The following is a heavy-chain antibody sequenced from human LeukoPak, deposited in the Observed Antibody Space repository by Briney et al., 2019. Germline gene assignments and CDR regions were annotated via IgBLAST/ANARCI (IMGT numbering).Heavy chain of an antibody. Sequence: GGSLRLSCAVSGFTFSSYSMNWVRQAPGKGLEWVSSISSSSTYIFYADSMKGRFTISRDNTKNSLYLQMNSLRAEDTAIYYCARDCTTTLTTATNFDYWGQGTLVTVSS. CDR2: ISSSSTYI. V-gene: IGHV3-21*01. CDR3: ARDCTTTLTTATNFDY. J-gene: IGHJ4*02. CDR1: GFTFSSYS. D-gene: IGHD4-17*01.